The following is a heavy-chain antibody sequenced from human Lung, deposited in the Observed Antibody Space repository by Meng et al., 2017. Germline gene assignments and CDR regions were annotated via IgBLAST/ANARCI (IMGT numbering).Heavy chain of an antibody. CDR2: INHSGST. Sequence: QVQLQQWGAGLLKPSVPLSLTCAVYGGSFSGYYWSWIRQPPGKGLEWIGEINHSGSTNYNPSLKSRVTISVDTSKNQFSLKLSSVTAADTAVYYCARPKQANWYFDLWGLGTLVTVSS. D-gene: IGHD1/OR15-1a*01. J-gene: IGHJ2*01. CDR3: ARPKQANWYFDL. CDR1: GGSFSGYY. V-gene: IGHV4-34*01.